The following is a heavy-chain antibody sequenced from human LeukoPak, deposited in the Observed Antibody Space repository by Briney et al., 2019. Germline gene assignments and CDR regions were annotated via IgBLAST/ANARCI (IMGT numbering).Heavy chain of an antibody. Sequence: SQTLSLTCALSGDSVSSNSAAWNWIRQSPSRGLEWLGRTYYRSKWYNDYAVSVKSRITINPDTSKNQFSLQLNSVTPEDTAVYYCARELRYFDWWESMFDPWGQGTLVTVSS. CDR3: ARELRYFDWWESMFDP. CDR2: TYYRSKWYN. V-gene: IGHV6-1*01. CDR1: GDSVSSNSAA. J-gene: IGHJ5*02. D-gene: IGHD3-9*01.